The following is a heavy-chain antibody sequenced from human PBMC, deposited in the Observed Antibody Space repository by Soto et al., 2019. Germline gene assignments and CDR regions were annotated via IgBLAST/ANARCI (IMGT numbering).Heavy chain of an antibody. CDR3: TTDRVGATFSPWSSGRLDY. CDR2: IKSKTDGGTT. Sequence: GGSLRLSCAASGFTFSNAWMNWVRQAPGKGLEWVGRIKSKTDGGTTDYAAPVKGRFTISRDDSKNTLYLQMNSLKTEDTAVYYCTTDRVGATFSPWSSGRLDYWGQGTLVTVSS. J-gene: IGHJ4*02. V-gene: IGHV3-15*07. D-gene: IGHD1-26*01. CDR1: GFTFSNAW.